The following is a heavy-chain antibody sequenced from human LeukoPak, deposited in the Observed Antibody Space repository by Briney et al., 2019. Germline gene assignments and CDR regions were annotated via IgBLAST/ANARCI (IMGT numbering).Heavy chain of an antibody. D-gene: IGHD3/OR15-3a*01. J-gene: IGHJ4*02. CDR3: ARLWTSTQPGGDF. CDR1: GFAFSSNV. Sequence: SGGYLRLYGAASGFAFSSNVMNWVRQAPGKGLEWFSSTTGDSSYTYYADSVKGRFIISRDNSKSTLYLHMSSLRAEDTAVYYCARLWTSTQPGGDFWGQGTLVTVSS. CDR2: TTGDSSYT. V-gene: IGHV3-23*01.